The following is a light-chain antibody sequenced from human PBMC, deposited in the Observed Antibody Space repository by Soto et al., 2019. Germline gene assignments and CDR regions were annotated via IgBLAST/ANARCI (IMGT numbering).Light chain of an antibody. CDR1: SSDVGGYNY. CDR3: SSYRSGSTRVV. CDR2: DVR. J-gene: IGLJ2*01. Sequence: QSALSQPASVSGSPGQSITISCTGTSSDVGGYNYVSWYQQHPGKAPKVMIYDVRKRPSGISNRFSGSKSGNTASLTISGLQVEDEADYYCSSYRSGSTRVVFGGGTKRTAL. V-gene: IGLV2-14*03.